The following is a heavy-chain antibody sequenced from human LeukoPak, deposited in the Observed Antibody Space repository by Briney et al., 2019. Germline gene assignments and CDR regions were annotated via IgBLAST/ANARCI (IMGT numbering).Heavy chain of an antibody. J-gene: IGHJ4*02. D-gene: IGHD2-15*01. Sequence: PSETLSLTCAVYGGSFSDYFWNWIRQPPGKGLEWIGEINHGGGTRYNPSLKSRATISVDTSKKQFSLNLTSVTAADTAVYYCARGLGYCSGGSCYRYYFDYWGQGTLVTVSS. V-gene: IGHV4-34*01. CDR2: INHGGGT. CDR3: ARGLGYCSGGSCYRYYFDY. CDR1: GGSFSDYF.